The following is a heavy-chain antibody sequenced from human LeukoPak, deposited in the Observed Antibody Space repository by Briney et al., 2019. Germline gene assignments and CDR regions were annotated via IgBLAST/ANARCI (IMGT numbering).Heavy chain of an antibody. D-gene: IGHD5-18*01. V-gene: IGHV3-74*01. CDR2: INSDGSST. CDR3: ARGASGYSYG. Sequence: PGGSLRLSCAASGFTVSSNYMSWVRQAPGKGLEWVSRINSDGSSTSYADSVKGRFTISRDNAKNTLYLQMNSLRAEDTAVYYCARGASGYSYGWGQGTLVTVSS. J-gene: IGHJ4*02. CDR1: GFTVSSNY.